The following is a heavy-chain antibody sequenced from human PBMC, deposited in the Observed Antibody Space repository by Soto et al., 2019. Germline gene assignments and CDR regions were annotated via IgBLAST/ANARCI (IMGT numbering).Heavy chain of an antibody. V-gene: IGHV4-39*01. CDR2: IYYSGST. CDR3: ARPGSLDGNHFDY. D-gene: IGHD1-1*01. Sequence: SETLSLTCTVSGGSISSSSYYWGWIRQPPGKGLEWIGSIYYSGSTYYNPSLKSRVTISVDTSKNQFSLKLSSVTAADTAVYYCARPGSLDGNHFDYWGQGTLVTVSS. CDR1: GGSISSSSYY. J-gene: IGHJ4*02.